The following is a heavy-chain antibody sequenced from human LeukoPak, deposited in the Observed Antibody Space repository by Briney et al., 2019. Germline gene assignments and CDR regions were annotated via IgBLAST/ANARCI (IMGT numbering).Heavy chain of an antibody. Sequence: KAGGSLRLSCAASGFTFSSYSMNWVRQAPGKGLGWVARIKRYTDGGTTEYAAPVKGRFTISRDDSKNTLYLQMNSLKSEDTAIYYCTAKYYYNSGSFFTYYYSKMDVWGQGTTVTVSS. J-gene: IGHJ6*02. V-gene: IGHV3-15*01. CDR2: IKRYTDGGTT. CDR3: TAKYYYNSGSFFTYYYSKMDV. CDR1: GFTFSSYS. D-gene: IGHD3-10*01.